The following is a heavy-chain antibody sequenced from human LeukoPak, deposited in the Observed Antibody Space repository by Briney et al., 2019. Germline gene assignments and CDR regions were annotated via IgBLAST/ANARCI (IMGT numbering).Heavy chain of an antibody. J-gene: IGHJ4*02. Sequence: GGSLRLSCVASGFTFSNYWMTWVRQAPGKGLGWVANIKQDGSEKYYVDSVKGRFIISRDNAKNSLYLQMNSLRAEDTALYFCTRWGSDSGSYHDYWGQGTLVTVSS. CDR2: IKQDGSEK. V-gene: IGHV3-7*01. CDR3: TRWGSDSGSYHDY. CDR1: GFTFSNYW. D-gene: IGHD3-10*01.